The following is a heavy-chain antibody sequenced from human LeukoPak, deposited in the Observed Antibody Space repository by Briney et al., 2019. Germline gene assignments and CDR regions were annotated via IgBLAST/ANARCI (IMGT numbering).Heavy chain of an antibody. CDR2: ISGSGGST. V-gene: IGHV3-23*01. D-gene: IGHD3-10*01. J-gene: IGHJ4*02. Sequence: GSLRLSCAASGFTFSSYAMSWVRQAPGKGLEWVSAISGSGGSTYYADSVKGRFTISRDNSKNTLYLQMNSLRAEDTAVYYCAKDSVSYYGSGSYNYWGQGTLVTVSS. CDR1: GFTFSSYA. CDR3: AKDSVSYYGSGSYNY.